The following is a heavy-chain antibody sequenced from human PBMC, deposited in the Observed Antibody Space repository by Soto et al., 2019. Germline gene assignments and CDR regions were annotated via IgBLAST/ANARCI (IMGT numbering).Heavy chain of an antibody. CDR2: ITPSGTTI. Sequence: QVQLVESGGALVKPGGSLRLSCAASGFTFTDYYMSRIRQAPGKGPEWISYITPSGTTIKYADSVRGRFTISRDNAKNSLSLQMNSLRADDTAVYYCARVRSTFPDYWGQGTLVTVSS. CDR1: GFTFTDYY. V-gene: IGHV3-11*01. CDR3: ARVRSTFPDY. J-gene: IGHJ4*02. D-gene: IGHD2-15*01.